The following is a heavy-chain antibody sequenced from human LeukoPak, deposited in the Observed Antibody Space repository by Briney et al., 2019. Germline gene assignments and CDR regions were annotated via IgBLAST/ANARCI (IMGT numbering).Heavy chain of an antibody. D-gene: IGHD6-25*01. V-gene: IGHV1-69*05. CDR2: IIPIFGTA. Sequence: SVKVSCKASGGTFSSHAISWVRQAPGQGLEWMGGIIPIFGTANYAQKFQGRVTITTDESTSTAYMELSSLRSEDTAVYYCARAGGRTPYSSAPLYYFDYWGQGTLVTVSS. CDR1: GGTFSSHA. J-gene: IGHJ4*02. CDR3: ARAGGRTPYSSAPLYYFDY.